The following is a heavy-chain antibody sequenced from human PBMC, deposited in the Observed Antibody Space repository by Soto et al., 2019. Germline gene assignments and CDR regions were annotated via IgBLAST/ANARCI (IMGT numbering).Heavy chain of an antibody. V-gene: IGHV3-48*02. CDR1: GFTFSSYI. CDR2: ISSSGSTI. CDR3: ARDLRMVYAIDFDY. D-gene: IGHD2-8*01. J-gene: IGHJ4*02. Sequence: GESLKISCAASGFTFSSYIMNWVRQAPGKGLEWVSYISSSGSTIYYADSVKGRFTISRDNAKNSLYLQMNSLRDEDTAVYYCARDLRMVYAIDFDYWGQGALVTVSS.